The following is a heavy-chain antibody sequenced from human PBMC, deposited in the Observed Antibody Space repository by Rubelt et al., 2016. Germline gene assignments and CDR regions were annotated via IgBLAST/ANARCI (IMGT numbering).Heavy chain of an antibody. CDR2: TNPEGSST. CDR1: GFTFSSYD. CDR3: ARASSWSSYPIDY. J-gene: IGHJ4*02. D-gene: IGHD3-3*01. Sequence: EVQLLESGGGLVQPGGSLRLACAASGFTFSSYDMNWVRQAPGKGLEWVSRTNPEGSSTSYADSEKGRFTMSRDNTENTLFLQINSLRVEDTAVYYCARASSWSSYPIDYWGQGALVTVSS. V-gene: IGHV3-74*02.